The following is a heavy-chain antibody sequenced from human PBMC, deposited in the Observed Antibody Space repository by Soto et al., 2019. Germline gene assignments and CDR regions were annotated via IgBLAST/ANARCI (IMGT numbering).Heavy chain of an antibody. CDR1: GFTFSSYG. CDR2: ISYDGSNK. D-gene: IGHD7-27*01. Sequence: QVQLVESGGGVVQPGRSLRLSCAASGFTFSSYGMHWVRQAPGKGLEWVAVISYDGSNKYYADSVKGRFTISRDNSKNTLYLQMNSLRAEDTAVYYCAKDGGNGGFDYWGQGTLVTVSS. CDR3: AKDGGNGGFDY. J-gene: IGHJ4*02. V-gene: IGHV3-30*18.